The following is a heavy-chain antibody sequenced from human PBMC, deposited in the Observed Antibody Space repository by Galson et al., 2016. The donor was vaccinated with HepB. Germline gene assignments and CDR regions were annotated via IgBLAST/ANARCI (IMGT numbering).Heavy chain of an antibody. Sequence: ETLSLTCAVSGATISNDYWWSWVRQSPVEGFEWLGEIYQTGTANYNPSFTRRATISVDTSKNEISLRLDSVTAADTAVYYCARGTLGTTATMAFDYWGQGTPVSVSS. CDR2: IYQTGTA. CDR3: ARGTLGTTATMAFDY. D-gene: IGHD1-26*01. V-gene: IGHV4-4*02. CDR1: GATISNDYW. J-gene: IGHJ4*02.